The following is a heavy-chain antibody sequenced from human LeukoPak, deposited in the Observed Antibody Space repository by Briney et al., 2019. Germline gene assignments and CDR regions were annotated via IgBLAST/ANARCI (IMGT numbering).Heavy chain of an antibody. J-gene: IGHJ4*02. CDR1: GGSISSYY. CDR3: AREGTVTSYYFDY. Sequence: SETLSLTCTVSGGSISSYYWSWIRQPPGKGLEWIGYIYYSGSTNYNPSLKSRVTISVDTSKNQFSLKLSSVTAADTAVYYCAREGTVTSYYFDYWGQGTLVTVSS. CDR2: IYYSGST. V-gene: IGHV4-59*12. D-gene: IGHD4-17*01.